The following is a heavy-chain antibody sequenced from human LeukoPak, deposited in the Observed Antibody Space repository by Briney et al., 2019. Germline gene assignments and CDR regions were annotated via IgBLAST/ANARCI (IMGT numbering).Heavy chain of an antibody. D-gene: IGHD6-13*01. J-gene: IGHJ4*02. V-gene: IGHV4-4*02. Sequence: SETLSLTCAVSGGSISSSNWWSWVRLPPGKGLEWIGEIYHSGSTNYNPSLKSRVTISVDKSKNPFSLKLSSVTAADTAVYYCARVCPSSSWPFDYWGQGTLVTVSS. CDR3: ARVCPSSSWPFDY. CDR2: IYHSGST. CDR1: GGSISSSNW.